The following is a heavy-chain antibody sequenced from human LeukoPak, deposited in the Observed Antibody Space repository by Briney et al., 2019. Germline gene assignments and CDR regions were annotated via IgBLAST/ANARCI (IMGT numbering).Heavy chain of an antibody. V-gene: IGHV3-23*01. D-gene: IGHD3-10*01. CDR2: ISGSGGST. CDR1: GFTFSNYA. CDR3: AKDEGGYYYGSTCFDY. Sequence: QAGGSLRLSCAASGFTFSNYAMNWVRQAPGKGLEWVSGISGSGGSTYYGGSVKGRFSISRDTAKNTLYLQMNSLRAEDTAVYYCAKDEGGYYYGSTCFDYWGQGTLVTVSS. J-gene: IGHJ4*02.